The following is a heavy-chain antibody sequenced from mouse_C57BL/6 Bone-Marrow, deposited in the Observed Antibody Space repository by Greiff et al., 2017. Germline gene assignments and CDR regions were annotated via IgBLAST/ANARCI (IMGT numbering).Heavy chain of an antibody. CDR1: DSEVFPIAY. CDR2: ILPSIGRT. D-gene: IGHD2-5*01. Sequence: QVQLQQSGSELRSPGSSVKLSCKDFDSEVFPIAYMSWVRQKPGHGFEWIGGILPSIGRTIYGEKFEDKATLDADTLSNTAYLELNSLTSEDSAIYYCARTGNSNYKGDWYFDVWGTGTTVTVSS. J-gene: IGHJ1*03. CDR3: ARTGNSNYKGDWYFDV. V-gene: IGHV15-2*01.